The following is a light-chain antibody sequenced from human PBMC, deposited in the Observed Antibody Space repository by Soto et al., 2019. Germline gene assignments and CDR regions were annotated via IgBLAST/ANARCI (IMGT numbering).Light chain of an antibody. CDR3: QQANSFPIT. Sequence: DIQMTQSPSSLSASIGDRATITCRTSQDISNSLAWYQQKPGKAPNLLIYGASSLQSGVPSRFSGSGSGTDFTLTISSLQPEDFATYYCQQANSFPITFGQGTRLEI. V-gene: IGKV1-12*01. CDR2: GAS. J-gene: IGKJ5*01. CDR1: QDISNS.